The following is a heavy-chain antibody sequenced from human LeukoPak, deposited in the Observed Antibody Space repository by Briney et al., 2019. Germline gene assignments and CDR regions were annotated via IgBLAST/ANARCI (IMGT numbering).Heavy chain of an antibody. D-gene: IGHD3-22*01. CDR2: IYYSGST. V-gene: IGHV4-39*01. CDR3: ARHAHYYEIRPYAFDI. Sequence: PSETLSLTCTVSGGSISSSSYYWGWIRQPPGKGLEWLGSIYYSGSTYYNPSLKSRVTISVDTSKNQFSLKLSSVTAADTAVYYCARHAHYYEIRPYAFDIWGQGTMVTVSS. J-gene: IGHJ3*02. CDR1: GGSISSSSYY.